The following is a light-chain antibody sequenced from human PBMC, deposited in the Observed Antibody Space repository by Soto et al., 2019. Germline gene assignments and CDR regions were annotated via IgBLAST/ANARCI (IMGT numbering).Light chain of an antibody. V-gene: IGKV3-20*01. Sequence: EIVLTQSPGTLSLSPGERATLSCRASQSVNSRLAWYQHKPGQAPRLLISGASSRATGIPDRFSGSGSATDFTLTISRLEPEDFAVYYCQQYSKWPPITFGQGTRLEIK. CDR3: QQYSKWPPIT. CDR1: QSVNSR. J-gene: IGKJ5*01. CDR2: GAS.